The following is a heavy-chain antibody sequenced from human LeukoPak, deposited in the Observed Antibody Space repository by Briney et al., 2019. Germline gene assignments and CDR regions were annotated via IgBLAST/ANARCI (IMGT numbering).Heavy chain of an antibody. D-gene: IGHD3-22*01. V-gene: IGHV4-4*07. CDR1: GESISSYY. Sequence: SETLSLTCSVSGESISSYYWSWIRQSAGKGLEWIGRVSASGSTRYNPSLKSRVTMSVDTSKNQFSLKLSSLTAADTAVYYCASLPTVYSRGYLALWGQGTLVTVSS. CDR2: VSASGST. CDR3: ASLPTVYSRGYLAL. J-gene: IGHJ4*02.